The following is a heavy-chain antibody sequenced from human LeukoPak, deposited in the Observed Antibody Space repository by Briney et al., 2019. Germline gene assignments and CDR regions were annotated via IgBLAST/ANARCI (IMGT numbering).Heavy chain of an antibody. CDR1: GFTFSSYA. J-gene: IGHJ3*02. Sequence: GGSLRLSCAASGFTFSSYAMSWVRQAPGKGLEWVSGISWNSGSKGYADSVKGRFTISRDNAKNSLYLQMNSLRAEDMALYYCAKDLGYGGNNLDAFDIWGQGTMVTVSS. D-gene: IGHD4-23*01. V-gene: IGHV3-9*03. CDR3: AKDLGYGGNNLDAFDI. CDR2: ISWNSGSK.